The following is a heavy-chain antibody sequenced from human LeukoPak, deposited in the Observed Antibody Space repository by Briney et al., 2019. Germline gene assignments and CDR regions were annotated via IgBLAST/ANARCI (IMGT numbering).Heavy chain of an antibody. CDR2: MSSSDNPI. V-gene: IGHV3-11*01. J-gene: IGHJ4*02. D-gene: IGHD2-2*01. CDR3: ARDRVGSSTSCYDY. CDR1: GFSFSDQY. Sequence: GGSLRLSCAASGFSFSDQYMSWIRQAPGKGLEWVSYMSSSDNPIYYADSVKGRFTISRDNAKNSLYLQMNNLRAEDTAVYYCARDRVGSSTSCYDYWGQGTLVTVSS.